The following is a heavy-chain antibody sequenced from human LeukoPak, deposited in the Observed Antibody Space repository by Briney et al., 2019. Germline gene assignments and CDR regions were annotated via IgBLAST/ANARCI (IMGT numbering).Heavy chain of an antibody. CDR3: ASDIVSGSGSLDY. D-gene: IGHD3-10*01. CDR1: RFSFSNYW. V-gene: IGHV3-74*01. Sequence: GGSLRLSCAASRFSFSNYWMHWVRQAPGKGLVWVSRVKSDGSNPRYADSVKGRFTISRDNAENMLYLQMTTLGAEDTAVYYCASDIVSGSGSLDYWGQGTLVTVSS. J-gene: IGHJ4*02. CDR2: VKSDGSNP.